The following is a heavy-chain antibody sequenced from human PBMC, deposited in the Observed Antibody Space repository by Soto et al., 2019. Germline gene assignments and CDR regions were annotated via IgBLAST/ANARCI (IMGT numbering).Heavy chain of an antibody. CDR1: GGSISSGSYY. Sequence: QLQLQESGPGLVKPSETLSLTCTVSGGSISSGSYYWGWTRQPPGKGLEFIGSMYYSGSTYYNPSLKSRVTISVDTPRNQVSLRLSSVTAADTAVYYCSRLTGYCSGGSCYSGSHFDYWGQGILVTVPS. J-gene: IGHJ4*02. CDR2: MYYSGST. D-gene: IGHD2-15*01. V-gene: IGHV4-39*01. CDR3: SRLTGYCSGGSCYSGSHFDY.